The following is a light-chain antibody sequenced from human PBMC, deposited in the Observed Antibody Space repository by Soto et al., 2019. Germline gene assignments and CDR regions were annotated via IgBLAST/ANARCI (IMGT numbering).Light chain of an antibody. V-gene: IGKV3-11*01. Sequence: VLAQSAASLTLYKEERATLSCRASQSVRRYLAWYQQKPGQAPRLLIYDASTRATGIPARFSGSGSETDFTLTITSLEPEDFAVYYCQPRNTWLTIPFGAGTRLEIK. J-gene: IGKJ5*01. CDR1: QSVRRY. CDR3: QPRNTWLTIP. CDR2: DAS.